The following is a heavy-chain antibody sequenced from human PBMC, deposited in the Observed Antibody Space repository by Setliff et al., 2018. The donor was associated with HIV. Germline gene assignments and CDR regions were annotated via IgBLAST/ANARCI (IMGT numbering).Heavy chain of an antibody. CDR2: IYYSGNT. V-gene: IGHV4-39*07. Sequence: SETLSLTCTVSRGSIGGSSFYWGWIRQPPGKGLEWIGSIYYSGNTYYNPSLKSRVTISVDTAKNRFSLRLNSVTAADAAVYYCARGTLVVPDARDYYYYLDIWGKGNTVTVSS. CDR3: ARGTLVVPDARDYYYYLDI. J-gene: IGHJ6*03. D-gene: IGHD2-2*01. CDR1: RGSIGGSSFY.